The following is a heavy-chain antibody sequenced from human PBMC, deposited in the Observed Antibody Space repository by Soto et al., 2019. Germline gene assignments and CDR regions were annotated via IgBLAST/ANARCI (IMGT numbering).Heavy chain of an antibody. CDR1: GFSFGTYW. CDR3: ARDVGPITIFGEALSGYYDF. J-gene: IGHJ4*02. Sequence: GGSLRLSCAVSGFSFGTYWMSWVRQAPGKGLEWLASIKQDGSERYYLDSVKGRFTISRDNAKDSLSLQMNSLRGEDTAFYYCARDVGPITIFGEALSGYYDFWGQGTLVTVSS. CDR2: IKQDGSER. V-gene: IGHV3-7*03. D-gene: IGHD3-3*01.